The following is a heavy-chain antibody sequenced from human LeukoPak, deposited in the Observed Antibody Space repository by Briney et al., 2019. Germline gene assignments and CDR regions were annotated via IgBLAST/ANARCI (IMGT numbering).Heavy chain of an antibody. D-gene: IGHD2-2*01. V-gene: IGHV1-46*01. CDR1: GYTFTSYY. CDR2: INPSGGST. J-gene: IGHJ4*02. Sequence: ASVTVSCKASGYTFTSYYMHWVRQAPGQGLEWMGIINPSGGSTSYAQKFQGGVTMTRDMSTSTVYMELSSLRSEDTAVYYCARDSFPTHSSTSNIGTGPDYWGQGTLVTVSS. CDR3: ARDSFPTHSSTSNIGTGPDY.